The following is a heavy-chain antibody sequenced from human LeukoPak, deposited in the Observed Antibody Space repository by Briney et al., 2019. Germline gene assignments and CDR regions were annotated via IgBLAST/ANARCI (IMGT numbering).Heavy chain of an antibody. V-gene: IGHV1-46*01. Sequence: ASVKVSCKASGYTFTSYYMHWVRQAPGQGLEWMGIINPSGGSTSYAQKFQGRVTMTRDTSTSTVYMELSSLRSEDTAVYYCARVSTNSRVAGYDPQWYFDLWGRGTPVTVSP. D-gene: IGHD5-12*01. J-gene: IGHJ2*01. CDR3: ARVSTNSRVAGYDPQWYFDL. CDR1: GYTFTSYY. CDR2: INPSGGST.